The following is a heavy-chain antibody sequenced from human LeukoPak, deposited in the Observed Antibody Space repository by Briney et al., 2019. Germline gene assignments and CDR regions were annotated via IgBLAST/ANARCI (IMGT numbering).Heavy chain of an antibody. D-gene: IGHD6-13*01. CDR2: INSDGSSR. J-gene: IGHJ4*02. CDR1: GFTFSNYW. CDR3: AKDGTAAAGD. Sequence: PGGSLRLSCAASGFTFSNYWMHWVRQAPGKGLVWVSRINSDGSSRNYADSVKGRFTISRDNAKNTLYLQMNSLRAEDTAVYYCAKDGTAAAGDWGQGTLVTVSS. V-gene: IGHV3-74*01.